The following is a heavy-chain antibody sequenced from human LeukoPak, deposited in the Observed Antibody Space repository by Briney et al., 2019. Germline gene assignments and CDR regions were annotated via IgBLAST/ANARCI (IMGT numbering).Heavy chain of an antibody. D-gene: IGHD6-6*01. CDR1: GFTFSSYA. J-gene: IGHJ4*02. CDR3: ARCEVSYYFDY. CDR2: ISYAGSNK. Sequence: GGSLRLSCAASGFTFSSYAMHWVRQAPGKGLEWVAVISYAGSNKYYADSVKGRFTISRDNSKNTLYLQMNSLRAEDTAVYYCARCEVSYYFDYWGQGTLVTVSS. V-gene: IGHV3-30*04.